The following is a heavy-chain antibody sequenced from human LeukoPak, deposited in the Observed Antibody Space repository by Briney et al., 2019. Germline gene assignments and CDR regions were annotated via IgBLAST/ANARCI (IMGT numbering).Heavy chain of an antibody. CDR2: VNSYSGGT. J-gene: IGHJ3*01. V-gene: IGHV1-2*02. Sequence: ASVKVSCKASGYTFTDHFVHWVRQAPGQGLQWMGWVNSYSGGTSYGPSFRGRVTMTREKSISTVYMELSGLTSDDAAVYFCARARKLADDAFDVWGQGSMVTVSS. CDR1: GYTFTDHF. CDR3: ARARKLADDAFDV.